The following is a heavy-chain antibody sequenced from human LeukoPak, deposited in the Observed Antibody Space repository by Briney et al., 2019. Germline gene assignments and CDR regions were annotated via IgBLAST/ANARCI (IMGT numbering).Heavy chain of an antibody. J-gene: IGHJ4*02. CDR2: INHSGST. Sequence: SETLSLTCAVYGGSFIYNYWTWIRQPPGKGLEWIGEINHSGSTNYNPSLKSRVTMSVDRAKNQFSLNLSSVTAADTAVYYCAREPRPYGSGSYPDYWGQGTLVTVSS. CDR1: GGSFIYNY. D-gene: IGHD3-10*01. CDR3: AREPRPYGSGSYPDY. V-gene: IGHV4-34*01.